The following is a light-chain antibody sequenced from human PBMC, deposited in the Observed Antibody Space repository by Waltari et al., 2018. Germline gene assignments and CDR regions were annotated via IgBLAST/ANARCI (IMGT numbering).Light chain of an antibody. CDR1: QSLTSSY. CDR3: QQNVNSPLT. Sequence: EIVLTQSPGTLSLSPGERATLSCRASQSLTSSYLAWYQQEPGQAPRLLIYGASRRATGIPDRFSGSGSGTDFTLTISRLEPEDSAVYYCQQNVNSPLTFGQGTRLEIK. J-gene: IGKJ5*01. CDR2: GAS. V-gene: IGKV3-20*01.